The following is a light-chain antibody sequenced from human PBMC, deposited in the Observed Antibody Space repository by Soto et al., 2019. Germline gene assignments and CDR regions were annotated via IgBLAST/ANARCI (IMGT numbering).Light chain of an antibody. CDR1: SSNIGAGYD. J-gene: IGLJ1*01. CDR2: GNS. V-gene: IGLV1-40*01. CDR3: QSYDSSRRGYV. Sequence: QSVLTQPPSVSVAPGQRVTISCTGSSSNIGAGYDVHWYQQLPGTAPKLLIYGNSNRPSGVPDRFSGSKSGTSASLAITGLQAEDEADYYCQSYDSSRRGYVFGTGTQLTVL.